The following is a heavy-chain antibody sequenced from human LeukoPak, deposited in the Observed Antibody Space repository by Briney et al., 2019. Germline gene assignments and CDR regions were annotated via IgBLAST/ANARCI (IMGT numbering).Heavy chain of an antibody. D-gene: IGHD5-24*01. CDR2: MNPNSGNT. CDR3: ARGRGRDGYNRQNDY. CDR1: GYTFTSYA. Sequence: ASVKVSCKASGYTFTSYAMHWVRQAPGQRLEWMGWMNPNSGNTGYAQKFQGRVTMTRNTSISTAYMELSSLRSEDTAVYYCARGRGRDGYNRQNDYWGQGTLVTVSS. J-gene: IGHJ4*02. V-gene: IGHV1-8*02.